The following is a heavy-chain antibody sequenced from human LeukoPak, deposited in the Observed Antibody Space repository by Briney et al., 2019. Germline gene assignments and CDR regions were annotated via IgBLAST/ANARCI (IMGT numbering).Heavy chain of an antibody. Sequence: GGSLRLSCAASGFTVSSNYMNWVRQAPGKGLEWVSVIYGGGNIYYADSVKGRFTISRDNAQNSMYLQMNSLRVEDTAVYYCTSWGDTTAEYFQRWGQGTLVTVSS. J-gene: IGHJ1*01. V-gene: IGHV3-53*01. CDR2: IYGGGNI. CDR3: TSWGDTTAEYFQR. CDR1: GFTVSSNY. D-gene: IGHD2-21*02.